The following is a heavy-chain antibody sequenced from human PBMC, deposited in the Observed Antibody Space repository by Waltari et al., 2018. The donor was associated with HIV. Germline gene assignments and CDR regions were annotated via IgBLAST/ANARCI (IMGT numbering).Heavy chain of an antibody. D-gene: IGHD2-2*01. V-gene: IGHV3-21*01. CDR2: ISSSSSYI. CDR3: ARAGGYCSSTSCYQVDYYYGMDV. J-gene: IGHJ6*02. Sequence: EVQLVESGGGLVKPGGSLRLSCAASGFTFSSYSMNWVRQAPGQGLDWVSSISSSSSYIYYADSVKGRFTISRDNAKNSLYLQMNSLRAEDTAVYYCARAGGYCSSTSCYQVDYYYGMDVWGQGTTVTVSS. CDR1: GFTFSSYS.